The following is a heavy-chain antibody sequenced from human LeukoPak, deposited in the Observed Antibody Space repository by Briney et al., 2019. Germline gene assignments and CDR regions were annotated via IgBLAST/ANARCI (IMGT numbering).Heavy chain of an antibody. Sequence: GGSLRLSCAVSGFTLSDYYMTWISQAPGKGLEWVSCISNTGSSTYYADSVEGRFTISRDNAKNSLYLQMNSLRAEDTAVYYCARETHTSTWISYYYYYMDVWGKGTTVTVSS. CDR2: ISNTGSST. CDR3: ARETHTSTWISYYYYYMDV. D-gene: IGHD6-13*01. CDR1: GFTLSDYY. J-gene: IGHJ6*03. V-gene: IGHV3-11*01.